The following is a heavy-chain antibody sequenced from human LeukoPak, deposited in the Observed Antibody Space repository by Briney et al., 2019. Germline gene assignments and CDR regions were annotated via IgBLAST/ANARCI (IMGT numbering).Heavy chain of an antibody. CDR2: IYYSGST. Sequence: SETLSLTCTVSGDSISSNSYYSGWIRQPPGKGLEWIGSIYYSGSTYYNPSLKSRVTISVDTSKNQFFLKLSFVTAADTAVYYCARHIRQQTFDPWGQGTLVTVSS. D-gene: IGHD6-13*01. CDR3: ARHIRQQTFDP. CDR1: GDSISSNSYY. V-gene: IGHV4-39*01. J-gene: IGHJ5*02.